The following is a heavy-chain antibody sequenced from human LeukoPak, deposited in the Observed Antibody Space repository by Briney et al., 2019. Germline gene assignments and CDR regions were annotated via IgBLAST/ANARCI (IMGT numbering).Heavy chain of an antibody. V-gene: IGHV3-23*01. Sequence: GGSLRLSCSASGFTFSNYAMSWVRQAPGKGLEWVSAMSGSGGSTYYADSAKGRFTISRDNSKNTLYLQMNSLTAEDTAVFYCAKGAMHYYDSSGYNYFDYWGQGTLVTVSS. CDR2: MSGSGGST. J-gene: IGHJ4*02. D-gene: IGHD3-22*01. CDR3: AKGAMHYYDSSGYNYFDY. CDR1: GFTFSNYA.